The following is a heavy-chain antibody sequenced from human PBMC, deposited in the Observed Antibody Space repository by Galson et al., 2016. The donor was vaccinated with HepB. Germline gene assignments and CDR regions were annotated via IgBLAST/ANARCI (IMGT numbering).Heavy chain of an antibody. V-gene: IGHV3-21*01. D-gene: IGHD4-17*01. Sequence: APGKGLEWVSSISSSSSYIYYADSVQGRFTISRDNAKNSLYLQMNSLRAEDTAVYYCARAVSWDYGDYAGYWGQGTLVTVSS. CDR3: ARAVSWDYGDYAGY. CDR2: ISSSSSYI. J-gene: IGHJ4*02.